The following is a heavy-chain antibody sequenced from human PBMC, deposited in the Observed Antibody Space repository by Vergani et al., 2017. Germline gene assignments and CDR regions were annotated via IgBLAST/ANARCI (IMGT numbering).Heavy chain of an antibody. D-gene: IGHD3-22*01. CDR2: IIPILGTA. CDR1: GGTFSSYA. Sequence: QVQLVQSGAEVKKPGSSVKVSCKASGGTFSSYAISWVRQAPGHGLEWMGRIIPILGTANYAQKFQGRVTITADDSTSTAYMELSSLRSEDTAVYYCAGGARIDYDSSGWPLGWFDPWGQGTLVTVSS. CDR3: AGGARIDYDSSGWPLGWFDP. J-gene: IGHJ5*02. V-gene: IGHV1-69*11.